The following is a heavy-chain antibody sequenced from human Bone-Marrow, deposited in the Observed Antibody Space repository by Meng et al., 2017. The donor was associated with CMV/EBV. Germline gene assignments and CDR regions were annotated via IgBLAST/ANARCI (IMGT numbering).Heavy chain of an antibody. J-gene: IGHJ5*02. CDR1: GYSFISFW. V-gene: IGHV5-51*01. CDR2: IYPGDSDT. Sequence: GESLKISCKVSGYSFISFWIGWVRQMPGQGLEWMGIIYPGDSDTRYNPSFEGQVTISADKSINTAYLQWSGLNTSDTAIYYCARHWGDIVVVPAAELGFDPWGQGTLVTVSS. D-gene: IGHD2-2*01. CDR3: ARHWGDIVVVPAAELGFDP.